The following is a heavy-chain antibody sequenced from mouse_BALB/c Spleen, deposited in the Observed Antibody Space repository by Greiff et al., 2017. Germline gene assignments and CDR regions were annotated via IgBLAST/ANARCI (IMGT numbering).Heavy chain of an antibody. Sequence: DVKLVESGGGLVQPGGSRKLSCAASGFTFSSFGMHWVRQAPEKGLEWVAYISSGSSTIYYADTVKGRFTISRDNPKNTLFLQMTSLRSEDTAMYYSARRATYAMDYWGQGTSVTVSS. D-gene: IGHD3-1*01. CDR1: GFTFSSFG. CDR3: ARRATYAMDY. J-gene: IGHJ4*01. V-gene: IGHV5-17*02. CDR2: ISSGSSTI.